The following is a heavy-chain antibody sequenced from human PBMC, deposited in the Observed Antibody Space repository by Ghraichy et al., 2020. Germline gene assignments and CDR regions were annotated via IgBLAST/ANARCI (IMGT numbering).Heavy chain of an antibody. CDR1: GGSISSGGYY. V-gene: IGHV4-31*03. Sequence: SETLSLTCTVSGGSISSGGYYWSWIRQHPGKGLEWIGYIYYSGSTYYNPSLKSRVTISVDTSKNQFSLKLSSVTAADTAVYYCARLEDSSGYPYYFDYWGQGTLVTVSS. J-gene: IGHJ4*02. CDR2: IYYSGST. CDR3: ARLEDSSGYPYYFDY. D-gene: IGHD3-22*01.